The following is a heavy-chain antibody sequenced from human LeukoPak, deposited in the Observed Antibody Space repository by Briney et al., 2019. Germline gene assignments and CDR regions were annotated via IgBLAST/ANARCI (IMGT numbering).Heavy chain of an antibody. J-gene: IGHJ4*02. CDR2: IYYSGTT. CDR1: GGSISSSSYY. D-gene: IGHD4-17*01. V-gene: IGHV4-39*01. CDR3: ATRPAATVTVDY. Sequence: SETLSLTCTVSGGSISSSSYYWGWIRQPPGRGLEWIASIYYSGTTYYNPSFKSRVTMSIDTSKNQFPLKLSSVTAADTAVYYCATRPAATVTVDYWGQGTLVTVSS.